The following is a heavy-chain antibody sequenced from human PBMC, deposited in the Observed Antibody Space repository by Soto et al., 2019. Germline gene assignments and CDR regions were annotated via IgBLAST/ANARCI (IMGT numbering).Heavy chain of an antibody. CDR2: IYHSGST. CDR1: GGSISSSNW. V-gene: IGHV4-4*02. D-gene: IGHD3-10*01. J-gene: IGHJ4*02. CDR3: ARHNYGSGSTYFDY. Sequence: SETLSLTCAVSGGSISSSNWWSWVRQPPGKGLEWIGEIYHSGSTNYNPSLKSRFTMSVDTSKNQFSLKLNSMTAADTAVYYCARHNYGSGSTYFDYWGQGTLVTVSS.